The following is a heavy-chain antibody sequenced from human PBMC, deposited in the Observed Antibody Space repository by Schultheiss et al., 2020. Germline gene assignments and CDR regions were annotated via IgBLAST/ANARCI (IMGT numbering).Heavy chain of an antibody. V-gene: IGHV4-61*02. CDR2: IYTSGST. Sequence: SETLSLTCTVSGGSISSGSYYWSWIRQPAGKGLEWIGRIYTSGSTNYNPSLKSRVTISVDTSKNQFSLRLRSVTAADTAVYYCARGTSFIAARYFDYWGQGTLVTVSS. CDR3: ARGTSFIAARYFDY. D-gene: IGHD6-6*01. J-gene: IGHJ4*02. CDR1: GGSISSGSYY.